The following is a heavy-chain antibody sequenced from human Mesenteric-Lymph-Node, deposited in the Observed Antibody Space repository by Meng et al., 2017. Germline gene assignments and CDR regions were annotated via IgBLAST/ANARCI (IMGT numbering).Heavy chain of an antibody. V-gene: IGHV4-39*01. D-gene: IGHD3-10*01. CDR1: GGSISSSNYY. CDR3: ARRRGGSGRDC. Sequence: QGPGPGSVKPSETRSLTCTVSGGSISSSNYYWDWIRQPPGKGLEWIGAIYHSGSTSYNPSLQSRVTMFVDTSKNQFSLMLTSVTATDTAVYYCARRRGGSGRDCWGQGTLVTVSS. J-gene: IGHJ4*02. CDR2: IYHSGST.